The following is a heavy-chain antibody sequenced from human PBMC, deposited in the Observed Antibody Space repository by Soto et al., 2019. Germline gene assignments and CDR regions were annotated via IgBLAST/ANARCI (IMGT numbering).Heavy chain of an antibody. V-gene: IGHV5-51*01. CDR1: CYSFTRYW. CDR2: IYPGDSDT. J-gene: IGHJ6*02. Sequence: GESLKISCKGSCYSFTRYWIGWVRQMPGKGLEWMGIIYPGDSDTRYSPSFQGQVTISADKSISTAYLQWSSLKASDTAMYYCAGGGVRGVITRTRDYYGMDVWGQGTTVTVSS. D-gene: IGHD3-10*01. CDR3: AGGGVRGVITRTRDYYGMDV.